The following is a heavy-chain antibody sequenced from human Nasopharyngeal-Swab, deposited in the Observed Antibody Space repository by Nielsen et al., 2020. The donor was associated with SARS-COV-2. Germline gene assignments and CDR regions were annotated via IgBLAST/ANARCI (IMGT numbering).Heavy chain of an antibody. CDR1: GLTFTSYD. Sequence: ASVQVSCKTSGLTFTSYDINWVRQATGQGLEWMGWMDSNTGNRGYAQKFQGRVTMTRNTSISTAYMELNSLTFEDTAVYFCARGRIRFDSWGQGTLVTVSS. CDR3: ARGRIRFDS. J-gene: IGHJ5*01. CDR2: MDSNTGNR. D-gene: IGHD2-15*01. V-gene: IGHV1-8*01.